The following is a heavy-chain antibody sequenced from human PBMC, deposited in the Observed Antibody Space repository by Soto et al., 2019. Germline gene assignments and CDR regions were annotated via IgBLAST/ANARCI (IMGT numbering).Heavy chain of an antibody. CDR1: GFTFSSYW. V-gene: IGHV3-74*01. CDR2: INSDGSST. Sequence: EVQLVESGGGLVQPGGSLRLSCAASGFTFSSYWMHWVRQAPGKGLVWVSRINSDGSSTSYADSVKGRFTISRDNPKNTLYLQMNSLRAEDTAVYYCASTRPMVRGVSYYGMDVWGQGTTVTVSS. CDR3: ASTRPMVRGVSYYGMDV. D-gene: IGHD3-10*01. J-gene: IGHJ6*02.